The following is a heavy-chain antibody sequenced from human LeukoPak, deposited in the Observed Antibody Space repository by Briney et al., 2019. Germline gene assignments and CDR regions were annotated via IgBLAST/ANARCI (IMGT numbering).Heavy chain of an antibody. V-gene: IGHV4-59*01. Sequence: PSETLSLTCTVSGGSISSYYWSWIRQPPGKGLEWIGYIYYSGSTNYNPSLKSRVTISVDTSKNQFSLKLSSVTAADTAVYYCARVGAWSSGYYYLGAFDMWGQGTMVTVSS. J-gene: IGHJ3*02. CDR3: ARVGAWSSGYYYLGAFDM. D-gene: IGHD3-22*01. CDR2: IYYSGST. CDR1: GGSISSYY.